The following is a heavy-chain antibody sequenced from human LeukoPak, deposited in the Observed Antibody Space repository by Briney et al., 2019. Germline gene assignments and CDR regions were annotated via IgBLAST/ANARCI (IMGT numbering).Heavy chain of an antibody. CDR3: ARGNAMVRGVMEY. CDR1: GGSISSYY. J-gene: IGHJ4*02. CDR2: IYYSGST. V-gene: IGHV4-59*01. D-gene: IGHD3-10*01. Sequence: SETVSLTCTVSGGSISSYYWSWIRQPPGKGLEWIGYIYYSGSTNYNPSLKSRVTISVDTSKNQFSLKLSSVTAADTAVYYCARGNAMVRGVMEYWGQGTLDSVPS.